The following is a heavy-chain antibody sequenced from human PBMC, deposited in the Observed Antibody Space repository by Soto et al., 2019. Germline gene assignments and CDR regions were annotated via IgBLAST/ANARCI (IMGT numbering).Heavy chain of an antibody. CDR1: GGSISSYY. CDR3: ARERGYSGYEYYYAMDV. D-gene: IGHD5-12*01. Sequence: SETLSLTCTVCGGSISSYYCSWIRQPAWKGLEWIGRIYTSGITNYNPSLKSRVTMSVDTYKKQFSLKLSSVTAADTAVYYCARERGYSGYEYYYAMDVCGQRTTVTFCS. CDR2: IYTSGIT. V-gene: IGHV4-4*07. J-gene: IGHJ6*02.